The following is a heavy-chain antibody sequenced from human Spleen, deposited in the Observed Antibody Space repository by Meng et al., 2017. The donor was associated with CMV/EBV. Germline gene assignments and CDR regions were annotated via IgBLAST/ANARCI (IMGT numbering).Heavy chain of an antibody. V-gene: IGHV5-51*01. CDR1: GYSFTSYW. CDR3: ARPIVRYKRVAVDKGTNWFDP. Sequence: GESLKISCKGSGYSFTSYWIGWVRQMPGKGLEWMGIIYPGDSDTRYSPSFQGLVTISADTSTNTAYLRWTSLKASDTATYYCARPIVRYKRVAVDKGTNWFDPWGQGTLVTVSS. CDR2: IYPGDSDT. D-gene: IGHD1-7*01. J-gene: IGHJ5*02.